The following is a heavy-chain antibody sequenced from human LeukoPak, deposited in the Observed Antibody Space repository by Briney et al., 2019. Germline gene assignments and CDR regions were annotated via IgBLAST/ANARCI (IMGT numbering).Heavy chain of an antibody. V-gene: IGHV5-51*01. Sequence: PGESLKISCKGSGYSFTSYWIGWVRQMPGKGLEWMGIIYPGDSDTRYSPSFQGQVTISADKSISTAYLQWSSLKASDTAMYYCARRYYYDSSGYPYDAFDIWGQGTMVTVSS. CDR3: ARRYYYDSSGYPYDAFDI. J-gene: IGHJ3*02. CDR1: GYSFTSYW. D-gene: IGHD3-22*01. CDR2: IYPGDSDT.